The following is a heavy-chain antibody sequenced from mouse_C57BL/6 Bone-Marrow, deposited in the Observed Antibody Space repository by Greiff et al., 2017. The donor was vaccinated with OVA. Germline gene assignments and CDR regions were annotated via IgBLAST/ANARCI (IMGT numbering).Heavy chain of an antibody. V-gene: IGHV2-6*03. CDR2: IWSDGIT. Sequence: VKLVESGPGLVAPLQSLSITCTVSGFSLTSYGVHWVRQPQGKGLEWLVVIWSDGITTYNSPLKSKLNISNNNSKSQFFLKMNSLQTDDTAMYYCARETDYYGSGAMDYWGQGTSVTVSS. D-gene: IGHD1-1*01. CDR1: GFSLTSYG. J-gene: IGHJ4*01. CDR3: ARETDYYGSGAMDY.